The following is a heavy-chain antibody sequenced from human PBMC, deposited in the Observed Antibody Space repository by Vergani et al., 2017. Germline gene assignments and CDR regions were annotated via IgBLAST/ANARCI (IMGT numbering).Heavy chain of an antibody. J-gene: IGHJ4*02. CDR1: GFTFSSYS. V-gene: IGHV3-48*01. CDR2: ISSRGSPI. CDR3: ARDHGYSFGSYYFDY. Sequence: EMQLVDSGGGLVQPGGSLRLSCAASGFTFSSYSMNWVRQAPGKGLEWVSYISSRGSPIYYADSVKGRFTISRDNAKNSLSLQMNSLRAEDTAVYYCARDHGYSFGSYYFDYCGQGTLITVSS. D-gene: IGHD5-18*01.